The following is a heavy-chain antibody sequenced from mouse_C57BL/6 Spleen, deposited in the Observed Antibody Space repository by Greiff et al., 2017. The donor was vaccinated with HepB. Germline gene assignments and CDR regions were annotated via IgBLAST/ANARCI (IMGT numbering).Heavy chain of an antibody. J-gene: IGHJ3*01. CDR2: IYPGDGDT. V-gene: IGHV1-82*01. CDR1: GYAFSSSW. Sequence: QVQLQQSGPELVKPGASVKISCKASGYAFSSSWMNWVKQRPGKGLEWIGRIYPGDGDTNYNGKFKGKATLTADKSSSTAYMQLSSLTSEDSAVYFCATYDYDVPYWGQGTLVTVSA. D-gene: IGHD2-4*01. CDR3: ATYDYDVPY.